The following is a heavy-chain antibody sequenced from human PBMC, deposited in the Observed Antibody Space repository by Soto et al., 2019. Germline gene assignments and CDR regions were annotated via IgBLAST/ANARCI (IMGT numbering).Heavy chain of an antibody. CDR3: ARKGYCSSTSCYSNYYYSMDV. Sequence: GGSLRLSCAASGFTFSSYWMSWVRQAPGKGLEWVANIKQDGSEKYYVDSVKGRFTISRDNAKNSLYLQMNSLRAEDTAVYYCARKGYCSSTSCYSNYYYSMDVWGQGTTVTVSS. CDR1: GFTFSSYW. V-gene: IGHV3-7*03. CDR2: IKQDGSEK. J-gene: IGHJ6*02. D-gene: IGHD2-2*02.